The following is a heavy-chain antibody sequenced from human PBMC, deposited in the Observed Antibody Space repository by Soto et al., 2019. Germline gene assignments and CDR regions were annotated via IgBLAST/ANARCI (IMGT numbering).Heavy chain of an antibody. CDR1: GYTFTSYY. Sequence: ASVKVSCKASGYTFTSYYIHWVRQAPGQGLEWMGIINPSGGSTSYAQKFQGRVTMTRDTSTSTVYMELSSLRSEDTAVYYCARDSPRITIFGVVPLSYYYYYMDVWGKGTTVTVS. D-gene: IGHD3-3*01. V-gene: IGHV1-46*03. CDR2: INPSGGST. J-gene: IGHJ6*03. CDR3: ARDSPRITIFGVVPLSYYYYYMDV.